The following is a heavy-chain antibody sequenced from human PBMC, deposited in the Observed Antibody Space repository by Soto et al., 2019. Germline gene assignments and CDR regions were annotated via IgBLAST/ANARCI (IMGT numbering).Heavy chain of an antibody. CDR2: IYYSGST. CDR3: ARGLHIPGDLLDY. CDR1: GGSISSYY. Sequence: SETLSLTCTVSGGSISSYYWSWIRQPPGKGLEWIGYIYYSGSTNYNPSFKSRVTISVDTSKNQFSLRLSSMTAADTAVYYCARGLHIPGDLLDYWGQGTLVTVSS. D-gene: IGHD2-15*01. V-gene: IGHV4-59*01. J-gene: IGHJ4*02.